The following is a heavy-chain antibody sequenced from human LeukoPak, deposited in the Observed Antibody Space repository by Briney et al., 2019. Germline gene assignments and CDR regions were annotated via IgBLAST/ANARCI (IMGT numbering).Heavy chain of an antibody. V-gene: IGHV3-43*01. D-gene: IGHD5-18*01. Sequence: GGSLRLSCAASGFTFDDYTMHWVRQAPGKGLKWVSLISWNGDITKYADSVKGRFTISRDNSENSLYLQMNSLTTEDTALYYCAKAARGYSYGYKDDWGQGTLVTVSS. J-gene: IGHJ4*02. CDR3: AKAARGYSYGYKDD. CDR2: ISWNGDIT. CDR1: GFTFDDYT.